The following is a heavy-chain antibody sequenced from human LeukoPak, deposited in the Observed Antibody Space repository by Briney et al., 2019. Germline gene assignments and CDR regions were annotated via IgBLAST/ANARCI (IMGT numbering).Heavy chain of an antibody. V-gene: IGHV4-34*01. CDR1: GGSFSGYY. CDR2: INHSGST. J-gene: IGHJ6*03. D-gene: IGHD3-3*01. CDR3: ARQGKFWSGYYPPYYYYMDV. Sequence: SETLSLTCAVYGGSFSGYYWSWIRQPPGKGLEWIGEINHSGSTNYNPSLKSRVTIPVDTSKNQFSLKLSSVTAADTAVYYCARQGKFWSGYYPPYYYYMDVWGKGTTVTVSS.